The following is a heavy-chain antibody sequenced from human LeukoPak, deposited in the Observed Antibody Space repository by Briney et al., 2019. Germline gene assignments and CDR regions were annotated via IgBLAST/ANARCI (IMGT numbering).Heavy chain of an antibody. V-gene: IGHV4-39*07. D-gene: IGHD6-13*01. J-gene: IGHJ4*02. CDR1: GGSISSSSYY. Sequence: SETLSLTCTVSGGSISSSSYYWGWIRQPPGKGLEWIGSIYYSGSTYYNPSLKSRVTISVDASKNQFSLKLTSVTAADTAVYHCARAPGPYTSSWQFDYWGQGTLATVSS. CDR2: IYYSGST. CDR3: ARAPGPYTSSWQFDY.